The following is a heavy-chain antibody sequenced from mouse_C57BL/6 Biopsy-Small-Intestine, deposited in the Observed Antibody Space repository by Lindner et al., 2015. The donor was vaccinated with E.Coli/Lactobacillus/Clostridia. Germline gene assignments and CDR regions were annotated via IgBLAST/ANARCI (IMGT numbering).Heavy chain of an antibody. D-gene: IGHD6-2*01. CDR1: GFNFVAGHS. V-gene: IGHV1-84*01. CDR2: INPKSRSS. CDR3: ARAAGDTSFWYTS. Sequence: SVKVSCKTSGFNFVAGHSIHWVRQAPGEAFEWLGWINPKSRSSRLSTLFVDRVSLTSDTATSTVHLDLSGLAPDDTATYFCARAAGDTSFWYTSWGPGTLVTVSS. J-gene: IGHJ1*01.